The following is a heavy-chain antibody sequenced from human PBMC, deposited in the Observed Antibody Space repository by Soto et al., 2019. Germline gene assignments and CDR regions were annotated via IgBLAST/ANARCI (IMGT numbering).Heavy chain of an antibody. CDR2: IYYIGTT. V-gene: IGHV4-61*01. Sequence: QVQLQESGPGLVKPSETLSLTCTVSGGSVSSGRYYWTWIRQPPGKGLEWIGHIYYIGTTHYSPSLKSRVTISSDTSKNQVSLWLPSVTAADTAVYYCARSGSKYGADAFDTWGQGTVVTVSS. J-gene: IGHJ3*02. CDR1: GGSVSSGRYY. CDR3: ARSGSKYGADAFDT. D-gene: IGHD5-18*01.